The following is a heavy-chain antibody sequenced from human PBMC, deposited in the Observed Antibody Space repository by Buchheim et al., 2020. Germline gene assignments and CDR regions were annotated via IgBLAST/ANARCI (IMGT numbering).Heavy chain of an antibody. D-gene: IGHD2-15*01. CDR1: GFTFSSYG. Sequence: QVQLVESGGGVVQPGRSLRLSCAASGFTFSSYGMHWVRQAPGKGLEWVAVISYDGSNKYYADSVKGRFTISRDNSQNTLYLQMNSLRAEDTAVYYCAKEGCSGGSCYVLGGYFDYWGQGTL. J-gene: IGHJ4*02. CDR2: ISYDGSNK. CDR3: AKEGCSGGSCYVLGGYFDY. V-gene: IGHV3-30*18.